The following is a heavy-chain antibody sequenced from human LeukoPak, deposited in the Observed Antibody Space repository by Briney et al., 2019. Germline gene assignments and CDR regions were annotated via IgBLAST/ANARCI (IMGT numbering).Heavy chain of an antibody. J-gene: IGHJ4*02. CDR1: GFTFSSYA. Sequence: PGGSLRLSYAASGFTFSSYAMSWVRQAPGKGLEWVSAISGSGGSTYYADSVKGRFTISRDNSRNTLYLQMNSLRAEDTAVYYCAKDQRIARYSSGWPPGYWGQGTLVTVSS. CDR3: AKDQRIARYSSGWPPGY. V-gene: IGHV3-23*01. CDR2: ISGSGGST. D-gene: IGHD6-19*01.